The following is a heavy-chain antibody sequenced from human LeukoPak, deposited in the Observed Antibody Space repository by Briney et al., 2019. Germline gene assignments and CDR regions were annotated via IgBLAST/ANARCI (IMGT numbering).Heavy chain of an antibody. CDR3: ARDTLIYGSGVNWFDP. CDR1: GFTFGSYP. CDR2: ISEDGRNK. Sequence: GGSLRLSCAASGFTFGSYPMHWVRQAPGKGLEWVAVISEDGRNKYYADSVKGRFTISRDKSKNTLYLQMNSLRPEDTAVYYCARDTLIYGSGVNWFDPWGQGTLVTASS. V-gene: IGHV3-30*04. J-gene: IGHJ5*02. D-gene: IGHD3-10*01.